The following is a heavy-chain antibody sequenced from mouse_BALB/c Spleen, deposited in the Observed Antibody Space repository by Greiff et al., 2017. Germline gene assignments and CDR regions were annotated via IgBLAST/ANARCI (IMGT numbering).Heavy chain of an antibody. CDR2: ISSGGST. Sequence: EVMLVESGGGLVKPGGSLKLSCAASGFTFSSYAMSWVRQTPEKRLEWVASISSGGSTYYPDSVKGRFTISRDNARNILYLQMSSLRSEDTAMYYCARGTTAPYYYAMDYWGQGTSVTVSS. CDR1: GFTFSSYA. D-gene: IGHD1-2*01. J-gene: IGHJ4*01. V-gene: IGHV5-6-5*01. CDR3: ARGTTAPYYYAMDY.